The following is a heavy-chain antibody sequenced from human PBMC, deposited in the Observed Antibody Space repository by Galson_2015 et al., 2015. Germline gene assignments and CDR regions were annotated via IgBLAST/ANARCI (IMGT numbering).Heavy chain of an antibody. CDR3: ARHGAVDWYFDL. J-gene: IGHJ2*01. V-gene: IGHV4-39*01. CDR1: GGSISSSSYY. CDR2: IYYSGST. D-gene: IGHD2-15*01. Sequence: ETLSLTCTVSGGSISSSSYYWGWIRQPPGKGLEWIGSIYYSGSTYYNPSLKSRVTISVDTSKNQFSLKLSSVTAADTAVYYCARHGAVDWYFDLWGRGTLVTVSS.